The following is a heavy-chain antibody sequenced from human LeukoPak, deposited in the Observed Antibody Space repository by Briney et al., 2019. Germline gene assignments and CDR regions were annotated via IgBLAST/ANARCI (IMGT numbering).Heavy chain of an antibody. CDR2: IIPIFGTA. CDR3: ARARGDWFDP. D-gene: IGHD1-26*01. V-gene: IGHV1-69*05. Sequence: ASVKVSCKASGGTFSSYAISWVRQAPGQGLEWMGGIIPIFGTANYAQKFQGRVTITTDESTSTAYMELSSLRSEDTAVCYCARARGDWFDPWGQGTLVTVSS. J-gene: IGHJ5*02. CDR1: GGTFSSYA.